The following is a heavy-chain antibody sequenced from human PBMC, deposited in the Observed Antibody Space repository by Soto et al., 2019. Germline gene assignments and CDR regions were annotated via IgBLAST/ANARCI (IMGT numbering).Heavy chain of an antibody. V-gene: IGHV4-59*11. CDR1: GGSLTDHY. CDR2: VYYSGAT. Sequence: QVQLQESGPGLVKPSETLSLTCTVAGGSLTDHYWNWFRQSPGRGLQWIGYVYYSGATSYNPSLTSRVTMTVDTSKNQFSMTLRSVTDADTAVYFCARGNVGKSSTVDIGGQGTIVSASS. D-gene: IGHD1-26*01. J-gene: IGHJ3*02. CDR3: ARGNVGKSSTVDI.